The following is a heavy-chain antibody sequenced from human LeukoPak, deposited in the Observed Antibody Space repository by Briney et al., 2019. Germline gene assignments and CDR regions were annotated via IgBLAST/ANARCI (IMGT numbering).Heavy chain of an antibody. CDR1: GGSISSSSSY. V-gene: IGHV4-39*01. CDR2: IYYSGTT. J-gene: IGHJ4*02. CDR3: ARFLEVGATSDY. D-gene: IGHD1-26*01. Sequence: SETLSLTCTVSGGSISSSSSYWGWIRQPPGMGLEWIGSIYYSGTTYYNPSLKSRVTISVDTSKNQFSLKLSSVTAADTAVYYCARFLEVGATSDYWSQGTLVTVSS.